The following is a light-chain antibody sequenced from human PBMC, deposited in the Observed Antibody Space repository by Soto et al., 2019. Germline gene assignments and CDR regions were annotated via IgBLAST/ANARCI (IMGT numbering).Light chain of an antibody. Sequence: DIQMTQSPSSLTATVRDRVPPTCRASQGIGNYLAWYQQKPGKAPKRLIYSASSLESGVPSRFSGSGSGTEFSLTISSLQPEDFATYYCLQYNTYPRTCGQGTKVDI. CDR1: QGIGNY. CDR3: LQYNTYPRT. V-gene: IGKV1-17*01. CDR2: SAS. J-gene: IGKJ1*01.